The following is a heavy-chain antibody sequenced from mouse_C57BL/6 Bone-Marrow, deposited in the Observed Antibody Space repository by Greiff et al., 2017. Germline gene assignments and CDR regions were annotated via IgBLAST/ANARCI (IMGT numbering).Heavy chain of an antibody. Sequence: VKLMESGPGLVQPSQSLSITCTVSGFSLTSYGVHWVRQSPGKGLEWLGVIWSGGSTDYNAAFISRLSISKDNSKSKIFFKMNSLQADDTAIYYCATLQLHVDYWGQGTTLTVSS. V-gene: IGHV2-2*01. J-gene: IGHJ2*01. D-gene: IGHD3-1*01. CDR3: ATLQLHVDY. CDR2: IWSGGST. CDR1: GFSLTSYG.